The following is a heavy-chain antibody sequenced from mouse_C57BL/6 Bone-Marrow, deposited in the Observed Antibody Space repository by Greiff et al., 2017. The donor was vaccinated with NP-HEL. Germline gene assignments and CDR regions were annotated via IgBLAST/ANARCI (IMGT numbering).Heavy chain of an antibody. V-gene: IGHV1-55*01. D-gene: IGHD1-1*01. CDR1: GYTFTSYW. CDR3: ARWRTVVAPYFDY. CDR2: IYPGSGST. J-gene: IGHJ2*01. Sequence: VQLQQPGAELVKPGASVKMSCKASGYTFTSYWITWVKQRPGQGLEWIGDIYPGSGSTNYNEKFKSKATLTVDTSSSTAYMQLSSLTSEDSAVYYCARWRTVVAPYFDYWGQGTTLTVSS.